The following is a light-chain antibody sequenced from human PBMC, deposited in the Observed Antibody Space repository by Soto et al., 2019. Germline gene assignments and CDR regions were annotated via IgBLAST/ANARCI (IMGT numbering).Light chain of an antibody. Sequence: DIKMTQSPSTLSASVGDRVTITCRASQSIGRWLAWYQQKPGKAPKLLIYKASSLESGVPSRFIDSGSGAEFALYISSLQTDDVASYSCQQYGSYSPWTFDQATKVDIK. CDR1: QSIGRW. J-gene: IGKJ1*01. CDR2: KAS. V-gene: IGKV1-5*03. CDR3: QQYGSYSPWT.